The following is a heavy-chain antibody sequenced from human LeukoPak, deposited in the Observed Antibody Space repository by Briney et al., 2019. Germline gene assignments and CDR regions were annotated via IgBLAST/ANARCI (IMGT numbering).Heavy chain of an antibody. CDR1: GYSFTSYW. V-gene: IGHV5-51*01. J-gene: IGHJ6*03. Sequence: GESLKISCKGSGYSFTSYWIGWVRQMPGKGLEWMGIIYPGDSDTRYSPSFQGQVTISADKSISTAYLQWSSLKASDTAMYYCARVKTGTTDYYYMDVWGKGTTVTVSS. D-gene: IGHD1-1*01. CDR2: IYPGDSDT. CDR3: ARVKTGTTDYYYMDV.